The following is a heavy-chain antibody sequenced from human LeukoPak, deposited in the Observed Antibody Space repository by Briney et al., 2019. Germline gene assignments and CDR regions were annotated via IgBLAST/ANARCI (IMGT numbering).Heavy chain of an antibody. Sequence: GGSLRLSCAASGFTFSSYSMNWVRQAPGKGLEWVSSISSSSSYIYYADSVKGRFTISRDNAKNSLYLQMNRLRAEDTAVYYCARRWSSGQVYYYYYMDVWGKGTTVTVSS. V-gene: IGHV3-21*01. CDR1: GFTFSSYS. CDR3: ARRWSSGQVYYYYYMDV. J-gene: IGHJ6*03. CDR2: ISSSSSYI. D-gene: IGHD1-26*01.